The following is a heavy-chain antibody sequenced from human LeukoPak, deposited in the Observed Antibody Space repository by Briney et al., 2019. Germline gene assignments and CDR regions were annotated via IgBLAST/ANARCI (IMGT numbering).Heavy chain of an antibody. J-gene: IGHJ5*02. CDR1: GGTFSSWA. D-gene: IGHD1-1*01. Sequence: ASVKVSCKASGGTFSSWAISWVRQAPGQGLEWMGRIIPILGIANYAQKFQGRVTITADKSTSTAYMELSSLRSEDTAVYYCARESLEDRPSWFDPWGQGTLVTVSS. V-gene: IGHV1-69*04. CDR2: IIPILGIA. CDR3: ARESLEDRPSWFDP.